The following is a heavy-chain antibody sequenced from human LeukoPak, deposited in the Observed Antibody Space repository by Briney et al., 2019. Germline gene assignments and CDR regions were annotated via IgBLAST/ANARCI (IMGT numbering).Heavy chain of an antibody. V-gene: IGHV3-23*01. D-gene: IGHD3-10*01. CDR2: ISGSGGST. CDR3: AKGWMYYYGSGSYYFDY. Sequence: GGSLRLSCAASGFTFSSYAMSWVRQAPGKGLEWVSAISGSGGSTYYADSVKGRFTISRDNSKNTLYLQMNSLRAEDTAVYYCAKGWMYYYGSGSYYFDYWGQGTLVTVSS. CDR1: GFTFSSYA. J-gene: IGHJ4*02.